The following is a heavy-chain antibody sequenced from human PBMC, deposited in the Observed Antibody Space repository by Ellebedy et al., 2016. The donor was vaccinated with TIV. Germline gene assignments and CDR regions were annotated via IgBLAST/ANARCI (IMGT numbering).Heavy chain of an antibody. V-gene: IGHV3-53*01. J-gene: IGHJ6*02. CDR1: GFSVNYNY. Sequence: GESLKISXAASGFSVNYNYMSWVRQAPGKGLEWVSGISSSGATTYYADSIQGQFSISRDNSKNTLYLQMHALRAEDTAVYYCAKLAYCAGDDCYYHGLDVWGQGTTVTVSS. CDR2: ISSSGATT. D-gene: IGHD2-21*01. CDR3: AKLAYCAGDDCYYHGLDV.